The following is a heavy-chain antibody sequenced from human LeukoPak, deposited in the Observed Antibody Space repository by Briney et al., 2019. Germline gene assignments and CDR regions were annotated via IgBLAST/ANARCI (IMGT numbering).Heavy chain of an antibody. CDR3: ARDCGRWFGELMFCY. D-gene: IGHD3-10*01. CDR1: GYTFTGYY. CDR2: INPNSGGT. J-gene: IGHJ4*02. V-gene: IGHV1-2*02. Sequence: ASVKVSCKASGYTFTGYYMHWVRQAPGQGLEWMGWINPNSGGTNYAQKFQGRVTTTRDTSISTAYMELSRLRSDDTAVYYCARDCGRWFGELMFCYWGQGTLVTVSS.